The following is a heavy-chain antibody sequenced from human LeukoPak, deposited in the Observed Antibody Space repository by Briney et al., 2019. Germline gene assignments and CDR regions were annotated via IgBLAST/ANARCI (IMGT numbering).Heavy chain of an antibody. CDR3: ARGGYTGYDPFDH. Sequence: SETLSLTCTVSGGSISSYYWSWIRQPPGKGLEWIGFSYFSGNANYNPTLKGRVTMSVDSSKNQFSLDVSSVTAADTAVYYCARGGYTGYDPFDHWGQGTLFTVSS. J-gene: IGHJ4*02. CDR2: SYFSGNA. D-gene: IGHD5-12*01. CDR1: GGSISSYY. V-gene: IGHV4-59*01.